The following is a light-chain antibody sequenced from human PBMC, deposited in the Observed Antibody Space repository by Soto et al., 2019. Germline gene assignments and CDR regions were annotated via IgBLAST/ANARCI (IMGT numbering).Light chain of an antibody. J-gene: IGLJ1*01. CDR1: SSDVGYYDY. CDR2: EVT. CDR3: CSYAGSDTFYV. V-gene: IGLV2-8*01. Sequence: QSVLTQPPSASGFPGQSVTISCTGTSSDVGYYDYVSWYQQHPGKAPKLVIYEVTKRPSGVPDRVSASKSGNTASLTISGLQAEDEADYYCCSYAGSDTFYVFGTGTKVTVL.